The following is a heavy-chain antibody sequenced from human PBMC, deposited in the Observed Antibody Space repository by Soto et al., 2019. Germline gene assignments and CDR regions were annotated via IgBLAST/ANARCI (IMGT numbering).Heavy chain of an antibody. CDR3: VGSCGWIFHD. V-gene: IGHV3-7*03. CDR2: IGRGGTIT. J-gene: IGHJ4*02. Sequence: SLRLSCAASGFSFSTYWMTWVRKAPGKGLEWVATIGRGGTITHYVDSVEGRVIISRDDAKNSLYRQMSSLRVEDTAIYYCVGSCGWIFHDRGQRPLVTVSS. CDR1: GFSFSTYW. D-gene: IGHD6-19*01.